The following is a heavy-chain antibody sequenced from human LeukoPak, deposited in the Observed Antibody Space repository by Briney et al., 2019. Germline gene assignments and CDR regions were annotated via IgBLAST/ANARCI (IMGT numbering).Heavy chain of an antibody. CDR1: GFTFSSFG. Sequence: GGSLRLSCAASGFTFSSFGMNWVRQAPGKGLEWISYMSSSGDTIYYAYSVRGRFTIFRDNARSSLYLQMNSLSAEDTAVYYCARYFGGLRGFWGQGTLVTVSS. D-gene: IGHD3-10*01. V-gene: IGHV3-48*03. CDR3: ARYFGGLRGF. CDR2: MSSSGDTI. J-gene: IGHJ4*02.